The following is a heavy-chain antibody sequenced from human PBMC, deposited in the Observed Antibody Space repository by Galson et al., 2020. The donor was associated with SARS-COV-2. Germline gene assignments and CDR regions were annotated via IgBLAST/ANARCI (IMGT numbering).Heavy chain of an antibody. Sequence: GGSLRLSCAASGFTFSSYAMSWVRQAPGKGLEWVSAISGSADSTYYVDSVKGRFTISRDNSKNTLYLQMNSLRAEDTAVYYCAKDRVLEESGYGMDVWGQGTTVTVSS. J-gene: IGHJ6*02. D-gene: IGHD3-3*02. CDR1: GFTFSSYA. CDR3: AKDRVLEESGYGMDV. V-gene: IGHV3-23*01. CDR2: ISGSADST.